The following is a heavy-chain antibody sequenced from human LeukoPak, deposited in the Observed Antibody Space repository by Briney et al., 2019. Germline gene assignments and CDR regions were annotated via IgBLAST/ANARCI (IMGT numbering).Heavy chain of an antibody. CDR3: ARVTSRDPLHY. CDR2: IKQDGSEK. D-gene: IGHD2-21*02. Sequence: GGSLRLSCAASGFTFSSYWMSWVRQAPGKGLEWVANIKQDGSEKYYVDSVKGRFTISRDNARNSLYLQMDSLRAEDTAFYYCARVTSRDPLHYWGQGTLVTVSS. CDR1: GFTFSSYW. V-gene: IGHV3-7*03. J-gene: IGHJ4*02.